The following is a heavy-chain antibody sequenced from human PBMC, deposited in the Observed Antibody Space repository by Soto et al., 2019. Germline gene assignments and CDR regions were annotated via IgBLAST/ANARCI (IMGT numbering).Heavy chain of an antibody. CDR3: ARFKQQRSYWVYYYYYVMDV. CDR2: INPNSGGT. V-gene: IGHV1-2*02. Sequence: ASVKVSCKASGYTFTGYYMHWVRQAPGQGLEWMGWINPNSGGTNYAQKFQGRVTMTRDTSISTAYMELSRLRSDDTAVYYCARFKQQRSYWVYYYYYVMDVWAQGTTVTVSS. D-gene: IGHD6-13*01. CDR1: GYTFTGYY. J-gene: IGHJ6*01.